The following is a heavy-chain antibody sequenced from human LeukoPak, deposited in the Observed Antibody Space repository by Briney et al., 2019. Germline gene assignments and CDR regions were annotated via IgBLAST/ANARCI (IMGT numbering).Heavy chain of an antibody. CDR2: ISFDGNHK. J-gene: IGHJ4*02. CDR3: ARVVGGNWLIDC. Sequence: GRSVPLFCAASGCTFSSYAMHWARQAPGKGLEWVAFISFDGNHKYYTDSVKGRFTISRDNSKNTLYLQMNSLRAEDTAVYYCARVVGGNWLIDCWGAGTPVTVSS. V-gene: IGHV3-30-3*01. D-gene: IGHD1-26*01. CDR1: GCTFSSYA.